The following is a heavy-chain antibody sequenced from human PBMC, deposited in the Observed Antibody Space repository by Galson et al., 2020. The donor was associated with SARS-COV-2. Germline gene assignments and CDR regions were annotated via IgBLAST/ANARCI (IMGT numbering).Heavy chain of an antibody. Sequence: ESLKISCKGSGYSFTSYWNGWVRQMPGKGLEWMGIIYPGDSDTRYSPSFQGQVTIPADKSISTAYLQWSSLKASDTAMYYCARRGELRYFDWLLSDYGMDVWGQGTTVTVSS. CDR2: IYPGDSDT. J-gene: IGHJ6*02. D-gene: IGHD3-9*01. V-gene: IGHV5-51*01. CDR1: GYSFTSYW. CDR3: ARRGELRYFDWLLSDYGMDV.